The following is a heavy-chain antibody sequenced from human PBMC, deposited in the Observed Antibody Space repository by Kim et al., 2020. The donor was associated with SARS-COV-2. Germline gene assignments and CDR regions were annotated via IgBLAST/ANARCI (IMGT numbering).Heavy chain of an antibody. CDR3: ARDRDGYSYGSSGMDV. J-gene: IGHJ6*02. Sequence: SVKGRFTISRDNSKNTVYLQMNSLRAEDTAAYYCARDRDGYSYGSSGMDVWGQGTTVTVSS. D-gene: IGHD5-18*01. V-gene: IGHV3-30*07.